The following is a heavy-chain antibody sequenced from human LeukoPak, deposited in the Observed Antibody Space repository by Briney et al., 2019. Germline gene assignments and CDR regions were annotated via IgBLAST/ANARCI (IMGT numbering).Heavy chain of an antibody. Sequence: GGSLRLSCAASGFTFSSYSMNWVRQAPGKGLEWVSSISSSSSYIYYADSVKGRFPISRDNAKNSLYLQMNSLRAEDTAVYYCARDSSYYDSSGYFSYWGQETLVTVSS. D-gene: IGHD3-22*01. V-gene: IGHV3-21*01. CDR2: ISSSSSYI. CDR3: ARDSSYYDSSGYFSY. J-gene: IGHJ4*02. CDR1: GFTFSSYS.